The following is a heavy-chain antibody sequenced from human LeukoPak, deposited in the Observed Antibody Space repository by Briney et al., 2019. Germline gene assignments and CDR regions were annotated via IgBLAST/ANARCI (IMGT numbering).Heavy chain of an antibody. CDR2: INPSGGST. CDR1: GYTFTSYY. CDR3: AGIWTGGY. Sequence: ASVKVSCKASGYTFTSYYMHWVRQAPGQGLGWMGIINPSGGSTSYAQKFQGRVTMTRDMSTSTVYMELSSLRSEDTAVYHCAGIWTGGYWGQGTLVTVSS. V-gene: IGHV1-46*01. D-gene: IGHD3/OR15-3a*01. J-gene: IGHJ4*02.